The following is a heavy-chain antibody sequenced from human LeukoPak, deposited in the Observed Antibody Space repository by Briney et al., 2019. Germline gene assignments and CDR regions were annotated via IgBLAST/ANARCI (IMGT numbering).Heavy chain of an antibody. CDR2: ISAYNGNT. CDR1: GYTFTSYG. CDR3: ARDPRGYSSGWYRYYYYYMDV. J-gene: IGHJ6*03. V-gene: IGHV1-18*01. Sequence: GASVKVSCKASGYTFTSYGISWVRQAPGQGLEWMGWISAYNGNTNYAQKLQGRVTMTTDTSTSTAYMELRSLRSDDTAVYYCARDPRGYSSGWYRYYYYYMDVWGKGTTVTVSS. D-gene: IGHD6-19*01.